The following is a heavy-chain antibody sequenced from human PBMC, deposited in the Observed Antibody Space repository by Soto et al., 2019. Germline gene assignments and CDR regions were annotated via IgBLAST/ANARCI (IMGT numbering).Heavy chain of an antibody. CDR2: IKQDGSER. V-gene: IGHV3-7*01. J-gene: IGHJ6*03. D-gene: IGHD1-20*01. Sequence: EVQLVESGGGLVQPGGSLRLSCEASGFTFSSYCMTWVRQAPGRGLEWVAHIKQDGSERNYVDSVKGRFTISRDNAKNSLYLKMNSLRVEDTGVYYCARVPSTRDIWSDGGGGRYYCYYMDVWGKGTTVTVSS. CDR3: ARVPSTRDIWSDGGGGRYYCYYMDV. CDR1: GFTFSSYC.